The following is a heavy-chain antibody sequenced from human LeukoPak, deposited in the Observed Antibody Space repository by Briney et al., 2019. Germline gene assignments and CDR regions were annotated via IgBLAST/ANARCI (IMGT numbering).Heavy chain of an antibody. D-gene: IGHD3-22*01. J-gene: IGHJ4*02. Sequence: SETLSLTCTVSGGSISSSYYYWGWIRQPPGKGLEWIGSIYYSGSTYYNPSLKSRVTLSVDTSKNQFSLQLSSVTAADTAVYYCAHKRGHYYDTSGYLPLDYWGQGTLVTVPS. CDR1: GGSISSSYYY. V-gene: IGHV4-39*01. CDR3: AHKRGHYYDTSGYLPLDY. CDR2: IYYSGST.